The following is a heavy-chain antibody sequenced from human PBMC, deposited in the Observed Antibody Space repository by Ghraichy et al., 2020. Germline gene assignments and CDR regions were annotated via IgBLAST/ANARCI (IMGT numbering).Heavy chain of an antibody. CDR3: ARYCSSTTCYTGSYYYMDV. Sequence: GGSLRLSCAASGFTFSNYAISWVRQAPGKGLDWVSGISGGGSTTYYADSAKGRFTISRDNSKNTLYLQMNSLRAEDTAVYYCARYCSSTTCYTGSYYYMDVWGKGTTVTVSS. CDR2: ISGGGSTT. CDR1: GFTFSNYA. V-gene: IGHV3-23*01. J-gene: IGHJ6*03. D-gene: IGHD2-2*01.